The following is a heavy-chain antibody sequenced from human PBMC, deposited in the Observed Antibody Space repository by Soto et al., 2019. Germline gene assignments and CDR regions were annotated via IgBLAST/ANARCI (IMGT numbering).Heavy chain of an antibody. CDR2: INPNSGGT. Sequence: ASVKVSCKASGYTFTGYYMHWLRQAPGQGLEWMGWINPNSGGTNYAQKFQGRVTMTRDTSISTAYMELSRLRSDDTAVYYCARGYYDSSGYPYYFDYWGQGTLVTVSS. CDR1: GYTFTGYY. J-gene: IGHJ4*02. CDR3: ARGYYDSSGYPYYFDY. V-gene: IGHV1-2*02. D-gene: IGHD3-22*01.